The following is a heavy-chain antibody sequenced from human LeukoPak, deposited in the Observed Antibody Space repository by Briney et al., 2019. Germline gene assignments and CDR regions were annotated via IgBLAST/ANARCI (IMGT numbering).Heavy chain of an antibody. J-gene: IGHJ4*02. Sequence: GGSLRLSCAASGFTFSTYSMNWVRQAPGKGLEWVSSITSSSGYIYYADSVKGRFTISRDNAKNSLYLQMNSLTADDTALYYCASLSTSPSIGDYWGQGTLVTVSS. CDR2: ITSSSGYI. CDR1: GFTFSTYS. V-gene: IGHV3-21*01. D-gene: IGHD2/OR15-2a*01. CDR3: ASLSTSPSIGDY.